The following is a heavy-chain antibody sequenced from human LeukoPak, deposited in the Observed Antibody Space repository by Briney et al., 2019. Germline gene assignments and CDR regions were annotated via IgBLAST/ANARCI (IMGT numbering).Heavy chain of an antibody. V-gene: IGHV5-51*01. Sequence: GESLKISCKGSGYSFTSYWIGWVRQMPGKGLEWMGIIYPGDSDTRYSPSFQGQVTISADKSISTAYLQWSSLKASDTAMYYCARRLSSSWLYNWFDPWGQGTLVTVSS. CDR2: IYPGDSDT. CDR3: ARRLSSSWLYNWFDP. D-gene: IGHD6-13*01. J-gene: IGHJ5*02. CDR1: GYSFTSYW.